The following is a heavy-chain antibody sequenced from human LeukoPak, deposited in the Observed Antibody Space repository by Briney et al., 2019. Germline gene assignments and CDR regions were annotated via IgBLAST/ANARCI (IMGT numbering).Heavy chain of an antibody. CDR3: AKDSYDFWSGYSGPFDS. CDR1: GFTFSNYA. Sequence: GGSLRLSCAASGFTFSNYAVTWVRQAPGKGLERVSLISVSGGSTYYADSVKGRFTASRDNSKNTLYLQMNSLRVEDTAIYYCAKDSYDFWSGYSGPFDSWGQGILVTVSS. CDR2: ISVSGGST. V-gene: IGHV3-23*01. D-gene: IGHD3-3*01. J-gene: IGHJ5*01.